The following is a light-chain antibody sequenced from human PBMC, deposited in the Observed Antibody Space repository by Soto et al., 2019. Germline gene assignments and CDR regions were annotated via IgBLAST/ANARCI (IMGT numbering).Light chain of an antibody. CDR1: TSNIRNND. V-gene: IGLV1-51*01. Sequence: QSVLTQPPSVSAAPGQRVIISCSGSTSNIRNNDVSWYRQLPGTAPKLLISDNNQRPSGIPGRFSGSKSGTSATLGITGLQTGDEAHYYCVTWDTTLSAVVFGGGTQLTVL. J-gene: IGLJ2*01. CDR2: DNN. CDR3: VTWDTTLSAVV.